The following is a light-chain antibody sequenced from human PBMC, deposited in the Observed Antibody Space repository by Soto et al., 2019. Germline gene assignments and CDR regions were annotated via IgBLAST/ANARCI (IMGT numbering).Light chain of an antibody. CDR3: QQRNDWVT. CDR2: ESS. J-gene: IGKJ4*01. CDR1: QNVANY. Sequence: EIVLTQSPATLSLSPGERATLSCRASQNVANYLDWYQQKPGQAPRLLIYESSNRATGIAARFSGSGSGTDFTLTISSLEPEDSGVYYCQQRNDWVTFGGGTKVEIK. V-gene: IGKV3-11*01.